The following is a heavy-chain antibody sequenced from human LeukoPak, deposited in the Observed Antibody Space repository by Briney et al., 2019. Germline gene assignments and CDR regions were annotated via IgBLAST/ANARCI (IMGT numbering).Heavy chain of an antibody. CDR2: IYYSGST. Sequence: SETLSLTCTVSGGSISSGGYYWSWIRQHPGEGLEWIGYIYYSGSTYYNPSLKSRVTISVDTSKNQFSLKLSSVTAADTAVYYCGRGGEQLVTDFDYWGQGTLVTVSS. V-gene: IGHV4-31*03. CDR1: GGSISSGGYY. CDR3: GRGGEQLVTDFDY. D-gene: IGHD6-6*01. J-gene: IGHJ4*02.